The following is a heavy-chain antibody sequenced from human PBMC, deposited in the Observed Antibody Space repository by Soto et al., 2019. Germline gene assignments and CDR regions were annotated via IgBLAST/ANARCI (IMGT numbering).Heavy chain of an antibody. CDR2: IKSKTDGGTT. J-gene: IGHJ4*02. V-gene: IGHV3-15*07. CDR1: GFTFSNAW. Sequence: PGGSLRLSCAASGFTFSNAWMNWVRQAPGKGLEWVGRIKSKTDGGTTDYAAPVKGRFTISRDDSKNTLYLQMNSLKTEDTAVYYCTTWDPVDSSGYYYWGQGTLVTVSS. D-gene: IGHD3-22*01. CDR3: TTWDPVDSSGYYY.